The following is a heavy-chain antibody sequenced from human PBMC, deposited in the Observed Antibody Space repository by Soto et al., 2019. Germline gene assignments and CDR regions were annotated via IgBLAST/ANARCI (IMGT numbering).Heavy chain of an antibody. D-gene: IGHD1-26*01. V-gene: IGHV3-53*01. CDR2: IYSGGAT. CDR3: AKAPLVGATSPWDY. CDR1: GFSVSTSH. Sequence: PGGSLRLSCAAAGFSVSTSHISWVRQAPGKGLEWVSVIYSGGATHYAVSVKGRLIISRDKSKNTVDLQMNSLRAEDTAVYYCAKAPLVGATSPWDYWGQGTLVTVS. J-gene: IGHJ4*02.